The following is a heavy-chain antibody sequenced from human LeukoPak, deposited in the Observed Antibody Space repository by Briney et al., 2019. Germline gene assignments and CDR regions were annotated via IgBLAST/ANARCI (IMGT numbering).Heavy chain of an antibody. CDR2: IKQDGSEK. Sequence: PGGSLRLSCAASGFTFSSYSMNWVRQAPGKGLEWVANIKQDGSEKYYVDSVKGRFTISRDNAKSSLYLQMNSLRAEDTAVYYCARGGLPYDAFDIWGQGTMVTVSS. J-gene: IGHJ3*02. V-gene: IGHV3-7*01. D-gene: IGHD3-16*01. CDR1: GFTFSSYS. CDR3: ARGGLPYDAFDI.